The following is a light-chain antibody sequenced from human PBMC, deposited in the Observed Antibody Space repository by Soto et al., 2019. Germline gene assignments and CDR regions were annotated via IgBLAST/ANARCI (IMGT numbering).Light chain of an antibody. CDR3: QQYNSWPLT. CDR1: QSVSSSY. Sequence: EIVFTHSPGTLSFSPVERATLSCRASQSVSSSYLAWYQQKPGQAPRLLIYGASSRATGVPTRISGSGSGTEFTLTISSLQSEDFAVYYCQQYNSWPLTFGGGTKVDIK. J-gene: IGKJ4*01. CDR2: GAS. V-gene: IGKV3-20*01.